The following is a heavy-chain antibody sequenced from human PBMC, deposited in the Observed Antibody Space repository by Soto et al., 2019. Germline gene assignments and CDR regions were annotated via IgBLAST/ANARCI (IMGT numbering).Heavy chain of an antibody. CDR2: IYSGGST. CDR1: GFTFSNHA. J-gene: IGHJ4*02. V-gene: IGHV3-66*01. D-gene: IGHD2-15*01. Sequence: GGSLRLSCAASGFTFSNHAMSWVRQAPGKALEWVSVIYSGGSTYYAVSVKGRFTISRDNSENTLYLQMNSLRAEDTAVYYCARTCSGGTCSFDYWGQGTLVTVSS. CDR3: ARTCSGGTCSFDY.